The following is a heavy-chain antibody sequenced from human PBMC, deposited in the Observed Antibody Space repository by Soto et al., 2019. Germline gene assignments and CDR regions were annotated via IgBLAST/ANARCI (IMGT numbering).Heavy chain of an antibody. V-gene: IGHV1-2*04. CDR1: GYTFTGYY. CDR3: ARENAGLNYYDSSGPSEGYYFDY. CDR2: INPNSGGT. J-gene: IGHJ4*02. D-gene: IGHD3-22*01. Sequence: GASVKVSCKASGYTFTGYYMHWVRQAPGQGLEWMGWINPNSGGTNYAQKFQGWVTMTRDTSISTAYMELSRLRSDDTAVYYCARENAGLNYYDSSGPSEGYYFDYWGQGTLVTVSS.